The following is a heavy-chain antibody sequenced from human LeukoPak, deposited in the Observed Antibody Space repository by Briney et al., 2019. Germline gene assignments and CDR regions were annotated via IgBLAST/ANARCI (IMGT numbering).Heavy chain of an antibody. CDR1: GGSFSTYY. CDR3: ERHGSSWTFDY. Sequence: PSETLSLTCSVSGGSFSTYYWSWVRQPPGKGLEWVGYTFNSGSATYNTSLKSRARFTVDTSKNLFSLKLRSVTAADKAVYFCERHGSSWTFDYWGQGTLVTVSS. D-gene: IGHD6-13*01. J-gene: IGHJ4*02. V-gene: IGHV4-59*08. CDR2: TFNSGSA.